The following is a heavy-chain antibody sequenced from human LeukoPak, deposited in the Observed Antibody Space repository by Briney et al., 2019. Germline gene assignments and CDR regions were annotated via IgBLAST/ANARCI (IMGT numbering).Heavy chain of an antibody. CDR2: INPNSGGT. CDR1: EYTLTGYY. J-gene: IGHJ3*02. Sequence: ASVKVSCKASEYTLTGYYMHCVRQAPGQALECMGCINPNSGGTNYAQKLQGRVTITTDTSTSTAYMELRSLRSDDTAVYYCARVSSSHYSPGAFDIWGQGTMVTVSS. V-gene: IGHV1-2*02. D-gene: IGHD4-11*01. CDR3: ARVSSSHYSPGAFDI.